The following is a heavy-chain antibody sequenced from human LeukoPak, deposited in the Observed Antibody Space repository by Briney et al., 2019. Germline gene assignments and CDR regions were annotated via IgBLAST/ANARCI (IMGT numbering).Heavy chain of an antibody. CDR1: GYSFTSYW. J-gene: IGHJ5*02. V-gene: IGHV5-51*01. CDR3: PRLGQQLLDP. D-gene: IGHD6-13*01. Sequence: GESLKISCKCSGYSFTSYWIGWGRQMPGKGLEWMGIIYPGDSDTRFSPSFQGQVPISADTAISTAYLQWSSLKASDTAMYYCPRLGQQLLDPWGEGTVVTASS. CDR2: IYPGDSDT.